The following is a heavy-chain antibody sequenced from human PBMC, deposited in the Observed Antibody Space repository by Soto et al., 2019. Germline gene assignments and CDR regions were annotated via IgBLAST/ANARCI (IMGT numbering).Heavy chain of an antibody. V-gene: IGHV3-30-3*01. CDR3: AESDRATVKTGHDYYGMDV. CDR1: GFTFSSYA. D-gene: IGHD4-4*01. CDR2: ISYDGSNK. Sequence: SGGSLRLSCAASGFTFSSYAMHWVRQAPGKGLEWVAVISYDGSNKYYADSVKGRFTISRDNSKNTLYLQMNSLRAEDTAVYYWAESDRATVKTGHDYYGMDVWGQGTTVTVSS. J-gene: IGHJ6*02.